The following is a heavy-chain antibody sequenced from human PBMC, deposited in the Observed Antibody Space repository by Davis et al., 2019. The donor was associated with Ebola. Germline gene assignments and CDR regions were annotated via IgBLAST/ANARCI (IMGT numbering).Heavy chain of an antibody. V-gene: IGHV4-59*01. Sequence: MPGGSLRLSCTVSGGSISSYYWSWIRQPPGKGLEWIGYIYYSGYTSYNPSLKSRVTISVDTSKNQFSLKLSSVTAADTAVYYCAGTGYTSGWNFDYWGQGTLVTVSS. CDR3: AGTGYTSGWNFDY. CDR2: IYYSGYT. CDR1: GGSISSYY. J-gene: IGHJ4*02. D-gene: IGHD6-19*01.